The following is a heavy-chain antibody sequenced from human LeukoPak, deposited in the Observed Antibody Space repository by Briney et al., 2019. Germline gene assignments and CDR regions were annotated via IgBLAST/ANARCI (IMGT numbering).Heavy chain of an antibody. CDR1: GFTFSSYW. V-gene: IGHV3-74*01. D-gene: IGHD1-1*01. J-gene: IGHJ4*02. CDR2: IASDGSST. CDR3: AKDIVGSATTGIDY. Sequence: PGGSLRLSCAASGFTFSSYWMNWVRQAPGKGLVWVSRIASDGSSTTYADSVKGRFSISRDNAKHSLYLQMDSLRPEDTALYYCAKDIVGSATTGIDYWGQGTLVTVSS.